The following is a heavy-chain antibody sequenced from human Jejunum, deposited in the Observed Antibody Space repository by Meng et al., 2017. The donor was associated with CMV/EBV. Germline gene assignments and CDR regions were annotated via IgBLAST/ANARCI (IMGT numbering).Heavy chain of an antibody. V-gene: IGHV1-18*04. J-gene: IGHJ4*02. CDR2: ISCYNGDT. CDR3: ARDPSNTSGRYAYFDY. D-gene: IGHD6-19*01. CDR1: GYTFTGYY. Sequence: QVQLVQSGAEVKKPGASVKVYCKASGYTFTGYYMHWVRQAPGQGLEWMGRISCYNGDTNYAQKLQGRVTMTTDTSTNTAYMDLRGLRSDDTAVYYCARDPSNTSGRYAYFDYWGQGTLVTVSS.